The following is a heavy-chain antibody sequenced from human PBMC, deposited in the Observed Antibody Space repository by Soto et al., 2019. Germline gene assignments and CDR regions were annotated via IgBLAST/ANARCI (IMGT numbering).Heavy chain of an antibody. CDR2: ISWNSGSL. D-gene: IGHD6-13*01. J-gene: IGHJ6*02. Sequence: EVQLVESGGGLVQPSRSLRLSCAASGFTFDDYAMHWVRQAPGKGLEWVSGISWNSGSLGYRVSVKGGFTISRDNAKNXXDXQXISLRAEDTALYYCARGGLREKQQLVDGYYYYGMDVWGQGTTVTVSS. CDR3: ARGGLREKQQLVDGYYYYGMDV. CDR1: GFTFDDYA. V-gene: IGHV3-9*01.